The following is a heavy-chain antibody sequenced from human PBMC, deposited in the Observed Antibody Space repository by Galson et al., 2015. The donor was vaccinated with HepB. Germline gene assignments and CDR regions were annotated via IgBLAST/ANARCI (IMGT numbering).Heavy chain of an antibody. Sequence: SLRLSCAASGFTFSSYEMNWVRQAPGKGLEWVSYISSSGSTIYYADSVKGRFTISRDNAKNSLYLQMNSLRAEDTAVYYCAREEPQGIDPWGQGTLVTVSS. CDR3: AREEPQGIDP. V-gene: IGHV3-48*03. D-gene: IGHD1-26*01. J-gene: IGHJ5*02. CDR1: GFTFSSYE. CDR2: ISSSGSTI.